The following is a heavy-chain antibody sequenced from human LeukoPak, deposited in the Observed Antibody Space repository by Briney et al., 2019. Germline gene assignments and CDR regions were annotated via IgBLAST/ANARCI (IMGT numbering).Heavy chain of an antibody. CDR2: ISYDGSNK. J-gene: IGHJ4*02. Sequence: GSLRLSCAASGFTFSSYAMHWVRQAPGKGLEWVAVISYDGSNKYYADSVKGRFTISRGNSKNTLYLQMNSLRAEDTAVYYCARGPLGYCSGGSCYLPLDYWGQGTLVTVSS. D-gene: IGHD2-15*01. V-gene: IGHV3-30*04. CDR3: ARGPLGYCSGGSCYLPLDY. CDR1: GFTFSSYA.